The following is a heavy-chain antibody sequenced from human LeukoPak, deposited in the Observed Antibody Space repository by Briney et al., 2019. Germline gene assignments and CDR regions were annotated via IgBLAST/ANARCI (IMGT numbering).Heavy chain of an antibody. Sequence: PSETLSLTCTVSGGSISSYYWSWIRQPAGKGLEWIGRIYTSGSTNYNPSLKSRVTMSVDTSKNQFSLKLSSVTAADTAVYYCAREPKMTTATRSYFDYWGQGTLVTVSS. CDR2: IYTSGST. V-gene: IGHV4-4*07. CDR1: GGSISSYY. J-gene: IGHJ4*02. CDR3: AREPKMTTATRSYFDY. D-gene: IGHD4-17*01.